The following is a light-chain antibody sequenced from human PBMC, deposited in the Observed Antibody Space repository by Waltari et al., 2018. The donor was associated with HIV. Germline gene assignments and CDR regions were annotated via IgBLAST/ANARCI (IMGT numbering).Light chain of an antibody. CDR3: SSYTSSSTPYV. V-gene: IGLV2-14*01. CDR1: SSDVGGYNY. Sequence: QSALTQPASVSGSPGQSITISCTGTSSDVGGYNYVSWYQQHPGKAPKLMIYEVSNLPSGVSNRFSGSKSGNTASLTSSGLQAEDEADYYCSSYTSSSTPYVFGTGTKVTVL. J-gene: IGLJ1*01. CDR2: EVS.